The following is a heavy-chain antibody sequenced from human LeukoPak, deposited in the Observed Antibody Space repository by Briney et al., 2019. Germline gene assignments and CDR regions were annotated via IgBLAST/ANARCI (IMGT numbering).Heavy chain of an antibody. CDR1: GGSISYYY. CDR3: ARVYYDSSGYSDYFDY. J-gene: IGHJ4*02. CDR2: IYTSGST. V-gene: IGHV4-4*08. Sequence: SETLSLTCTVSGGSISYYYWNWIRQPPGKGLEWIGRIYTSGSTNYNPSLKSRVTISVDTSKNQFSLKLSSVTAAATAVYYCARVYYDSSGYSDYFDYWGQGTLVTVSS. D-gene: IGHD3-22*01.